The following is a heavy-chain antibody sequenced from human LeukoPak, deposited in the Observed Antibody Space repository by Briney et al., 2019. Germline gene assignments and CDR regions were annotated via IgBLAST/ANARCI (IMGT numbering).Heavy chain of an antibody. CDR1: GFTFSSYE. Sequence: GGSLRLSCAASGFTFSSYEMNWVRQAPGKGLEWVSYISSSGSTMYYADSVKGRFTISRDNAKNSLYLQMNSLRAEDTAVYYCAIDHLGGSSWLLFDYWGQGTLVTVSS. V-gene: IGHV3-48*03. D-gene: IGHD6-13*01. CDR3: AIDHLGGSSWLLFDY. CDR2: ISSSGSTM. J-gene: IGHJ4*02.